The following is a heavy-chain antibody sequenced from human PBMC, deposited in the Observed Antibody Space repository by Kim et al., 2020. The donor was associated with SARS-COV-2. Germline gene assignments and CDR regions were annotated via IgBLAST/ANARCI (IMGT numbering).Heavy chain of an antibody. CDR2: IYYSGST. CDR3: ARFLTDYDFWSGYYLGSWFDP. CDR1: GGSISSSSYY. Sequence: SETLSLTCTVSGGSISSSSYYWGWIRQPPGKGLEWIGSIYYSGSTYYNPSLKSRVTISVDTSKNQFSLKLSSVTAADTAVYYCARFLTDYDFWSGYYLGSWFDPWGQGTLVTVSS. V-gene: IGHV4-39*01. J-gene: IGHJ5*02. D-gene: IGHD3-3*01.